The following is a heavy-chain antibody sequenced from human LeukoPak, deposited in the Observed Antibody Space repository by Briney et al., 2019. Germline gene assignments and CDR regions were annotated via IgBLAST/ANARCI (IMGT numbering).Heavy chain of an antibody. V-gene: IGHV3-23*01. Sequence: GGSLRLSCAASGFTFRSYAMSWVRHAPGEGLEWVAAISDSGGTTYYADSVKGRFTISRDNSKNTLYLQMNSLRAEDTAIYYCAKDSYYDILTANDAFDIWGQGTMVTVSS. CDR3: AKDSYYDILTANDAFDI. CDR1: GFTFRSYA. D-gene: IGHD3-9*01. J-gene: IGHJ3*02. CDR2: ISDSGGTT.